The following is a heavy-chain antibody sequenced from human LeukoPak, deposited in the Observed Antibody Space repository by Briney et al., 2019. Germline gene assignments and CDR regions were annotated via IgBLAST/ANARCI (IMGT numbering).Heavy chain of an antibody. CDR1: GFTFSSYS. J-gene: IGHJ4*02. V-gene: IGHV3-21*01. D-gene: IGHD6-13*01. CDR3: AKAGYSSSWYGDY. Sequence: GGSLRLSCAASGFTFSSYSMNWVRQAPGQGLEWVSSISSSSSYIYYADSVKGRFTISRDNAKNSLYLQMNSLRAEDMAVYYCAKAGYSSSWYGDYWGQGTLVTVSS. CDR2: ISSSSSYI.